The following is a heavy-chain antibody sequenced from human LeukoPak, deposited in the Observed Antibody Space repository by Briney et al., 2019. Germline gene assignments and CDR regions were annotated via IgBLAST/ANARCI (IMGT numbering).Heavy chain of an antibody. V-gene: IGHV3-33*01. Sequence: PGRSLRLSCAASGFAFGSYCLHWVRQAPGKGLEWVAIIWYDGSNKHYADSVKGRFTISRDNSKNTLYLQMNSLRVEDTAVYYCARDGRGGRGYFYYYMDVWGKGTPVTVSS. D-gene: IGHD2-15*01. CDR2: IWYDGSNK. J-gene: IGHJ6*03. CDR3: ARDGRGGRGYFYYYMDV. CDR1: GFAFGSYC.